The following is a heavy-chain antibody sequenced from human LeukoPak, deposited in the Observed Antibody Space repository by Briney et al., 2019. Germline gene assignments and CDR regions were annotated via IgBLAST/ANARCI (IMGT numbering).Heavy chain of an antibody. CDR3: AGQMDSTSSGRYFC. Sequence: WGSLRLSCAASRLPYSNFAMRWVGHAPGNGLVWGSMITNSGNCTYYAGFVKDSFKISQDNYKHILYLNMNSLRAHDTAGYCCAGQMDSTSSGRYFCWGQGTMVTDCS. CDR1: RLPYSNFA. V-gene: IGHV3-23*01. D-gene: IGHD3-10*01. J-gene: IGHJ4*02. CDR2: ITNSGNCT.